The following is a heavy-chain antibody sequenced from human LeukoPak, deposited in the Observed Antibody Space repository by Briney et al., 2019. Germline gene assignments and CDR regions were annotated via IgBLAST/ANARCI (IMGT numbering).Heavy chain of an antibody. J-gene: IGHJ3*02. CDR2: ITTTDTTK. CDR3: ARGGFVFDI. V-gene: IGHV3-48*03. Sequence: GGSMRLSCAASGFTFSSYEMNWVRQGPGKGLEWISYITTTDTTKYYTDSVKGRLTISRDNAKNSLYLQMHSLRAEDTAVYYCARGGFVFDIWGQGTVVTVSS. D-gene: IGHD3-10*01. CDR1: GFTFSSYE.